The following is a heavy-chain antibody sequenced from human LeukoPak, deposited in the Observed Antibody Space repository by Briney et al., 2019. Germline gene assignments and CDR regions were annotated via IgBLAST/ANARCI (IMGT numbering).Heavy chain of an antibody. D-gene: IGHD2/OR15-2a*01. CDR1: GFSFSSYW. J-gene: IGHJ4*02. V-gene: IGHV3-7*01. Sequence: PGGSLRLSCATSGFSFSSYWMSWVRQAPGKGLEWVANIKQDGSEKYYVDSVKGRFTISRDNAKTSLFLQVNSLRVEDSAVYYCARDLIEPYWGQGTLVTVSS. CDR2: IKQDGSEK. CDR3: ARDLIEPY.